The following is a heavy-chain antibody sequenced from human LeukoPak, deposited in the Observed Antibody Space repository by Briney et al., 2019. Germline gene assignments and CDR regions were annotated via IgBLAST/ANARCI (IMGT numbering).Heavy chain of an antibody. CDR2: ISSSSSYI. CDR3: ASYGSGSYYNMDY. CDR1: GFTFSSYS. V-gene: IGHV3-21*01. J-gene: IGHJ4*02. D-gene: IGHD3-10*01. Sequence: GSLRLSCAASGFTFSSYSMHWVRQAPGKGLEWVSSISSSSSYIYYADSVKGRFTISRDNAKNSLYLQMNSLRAEDTAVYYCASYGSGSYYNMDYWGQGTLVTVSS.